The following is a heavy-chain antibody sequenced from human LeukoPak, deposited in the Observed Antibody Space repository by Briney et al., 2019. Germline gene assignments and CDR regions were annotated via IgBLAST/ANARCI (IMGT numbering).Heavy chain of an antibody. Sequence: GASVKVSCKASGYTFTGYYMHWVRQAPGQGLEWMGWINPNSGGTNYAQKFQGRVTMTRDTSISTAYMELSRLRSDDTAVYYCARTTYYYDSSGGYWGQGTLVTVSS. CDR3: ARTTYYYDSSGGY. D-gene: IGHD3-22*01. J-gene: IGHJ4*02. CDR1: GYTFTGYY. V-gene: IGHV1-2*02. CDR2: INPNSGGT.